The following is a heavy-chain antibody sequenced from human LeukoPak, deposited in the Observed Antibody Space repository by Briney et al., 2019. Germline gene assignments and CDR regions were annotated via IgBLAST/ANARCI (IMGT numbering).Heavy chain of an antibody. CDR3: AKGGYDYVEIGYFDF. V-gene: IGHV3-23*01. CDR2: IIGSSGAT. J-gene: IGHJ4*02. D-gene: IGHD5-12*01. Sequence: GGSLRLSCAASGFTFSNYAMNWVSQAPGKGLEWVSLIIGSSGATFYADSVKGRFTISRDHSKNTLYLQMNSLRAEDTAVYYCAKGGYDYVEIGYFDFWGQGTLVTVSS. CDR1: GFTFSNYA.